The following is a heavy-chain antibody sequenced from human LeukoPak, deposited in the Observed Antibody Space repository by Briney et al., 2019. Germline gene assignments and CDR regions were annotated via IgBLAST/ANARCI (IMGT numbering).Heavy chain of an antibody. CDR3: ARDHQTCGDFPRTVCYFGMDV. CDR2: ISYDGSNK. Sequence: GESLRLSCAASGFTFSSYSTHWVRQAPGKGLEWVAVISYDGSNKYYADSVKGRSTISRDNSNNTLYLQKTSLRAEDTAVYYCARDHQTCGDFPRTVCYFGMDVWGQGTTVTVSS. V-gene: IGHV3-30-3*01. J-gene: IGHJ6*02. D-gene: IGHD4-17*01. CDR1: GFTFSSYS.